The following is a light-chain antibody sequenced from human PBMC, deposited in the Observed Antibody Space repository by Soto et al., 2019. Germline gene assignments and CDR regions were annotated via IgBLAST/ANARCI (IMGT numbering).Light chain of an antibody. J-gene: IGKJ4*01. CDR2: GAS. CDR3: QQYDSSPLT. Sequence: EIVLTQSPGTLSLSPGERATLSCRASQSVSSNYLAWYQQKPGQAPRLLIDGASRRATGIPDRFSGSGSGTDFTLTISRLEPEDFAVYYCQQYDSSPLTFGGGTKVDIK. V-gene: IGKV3-20*01. CDR1: QSVSSNY.